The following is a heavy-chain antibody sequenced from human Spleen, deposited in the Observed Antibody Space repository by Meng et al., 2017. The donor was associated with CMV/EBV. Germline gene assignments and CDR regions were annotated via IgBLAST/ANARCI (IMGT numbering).Heavy chain of an antibody. CDR3: ARGKLKYDFKGAPDY. Sequence: ASVKVSCKASGYTFTSYAMHWVRQAPGQRLEWMGWISAYNGNTNYAQKLQGRVTMTTDTSTSTAYMELRSLRSDDTAVYYCARGKLKYDFKGAPDYWGQGTLVTVSS. CDR1: GYTFTSYA. D-gene: IGHD3-3*01. J-gene: IGHJ4*02. CDR2: ISAYNGNT. V-gene: IGHV1-18*01.